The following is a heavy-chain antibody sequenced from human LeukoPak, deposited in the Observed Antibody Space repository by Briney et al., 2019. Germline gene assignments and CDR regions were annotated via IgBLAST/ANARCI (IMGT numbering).Heavy chain of an antibody. V-gene: IGHV3-30*02. D-gene: IGHD6-13*01. CDR1: GFAFSSYG. CDR3: AKDGLEIAAAGTPPDY. Sequence: PWGSLRLSCAASGFAFSSYGMHWVRQAPGKGLEWVAFIRYDGSNKYYADSVKGRFTFSRDNSKNTLYLQMNSLRAEDTAVYYCAKDGLEIAAAGTPPDYWGQGTLVTVSS. CDR2: IRYDGSNK. J-gene: IGHJ4*02.